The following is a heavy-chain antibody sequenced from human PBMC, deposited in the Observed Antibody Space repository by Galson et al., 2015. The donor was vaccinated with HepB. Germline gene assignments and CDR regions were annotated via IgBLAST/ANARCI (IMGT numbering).Heavy chain of an antibody. CDR3: AREDSREGPGNFDY. D-gene: IGHD3-22*01. Sequence: SLRLSCAASGFTFSSYSMNWVRQAPGKGLEWVSSISSSSSYIYYADSVKGRFTISRDNAKNSLYLQMNSLRAEDTAVYYCAREDSREGPGNFDYWGQGTLVTVSS. J-gene: IGHJ4*02. CDR1: GFTFSSYS. CDR2: ISSSSSYI. V-gene: IGHV3-21*01.